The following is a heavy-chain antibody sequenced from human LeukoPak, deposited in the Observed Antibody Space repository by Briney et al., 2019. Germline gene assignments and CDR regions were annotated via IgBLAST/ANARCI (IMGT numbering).Heavy chain of an antibody. CDR1: GYSFTNYW. CDR3: ASRIAADQN. CDR2: IDPSDSYT. D-gene: IGHD6-13*01. Sequence: HGESLKISCKVSGYSFTNYWIGWVRQMPGKGLEWMGRIDPSDSYTNYSPSFQGHVTISADKSISTAYLQWSSLRASDTAMYYCASRIAADQNWGQGTLVTVSS. J-gene: IGHJ4*02. V-gene: IGHV5-10-1*01.